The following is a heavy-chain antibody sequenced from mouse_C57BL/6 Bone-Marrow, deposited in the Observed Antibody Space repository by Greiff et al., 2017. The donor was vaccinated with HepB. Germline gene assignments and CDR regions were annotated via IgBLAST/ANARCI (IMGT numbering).Heavy chain of an antibody. CDR2: IYPETGGT. CDR3: TRLPTLRWYFDY. Sequence: QVQLKQSGAELVRPGASVTLSCKASGYTFTDYEMHWVKQTPVHGLEWIGAIYPETGGTAYNQKFKGKAILTADKSSSTAYMELRSLTSEDSAVYYCTRLPTLRWYFDYWGQGTTLTVSS. J-gene: IGHJ2*01. V-gene: IGHV1-15*01. D-gene: IGHD1-1*01. CDR1: GYTFTDYE.